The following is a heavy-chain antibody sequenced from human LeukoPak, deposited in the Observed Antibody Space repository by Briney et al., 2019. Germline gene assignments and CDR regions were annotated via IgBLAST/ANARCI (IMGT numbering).Heavy chain of an antibody. D-gene: IGHD3-3*01. CDR3: YFWSGYYRDY. J-gene: IGHJ4*02. CDR2: IWYDGSNE. Sequence: GGSLRLSCAASGFTFNNYGIHWVRQAPGKGLEWVAVIWYDGSNEYYADSVKGRFTISRDNSKNTLYLQMNSLRAEDTAVYYCYFWSGYYRDYWGQGTLVTVPS. V-gene: IGHV3-33*01. CDR1: GFTFNNYG.